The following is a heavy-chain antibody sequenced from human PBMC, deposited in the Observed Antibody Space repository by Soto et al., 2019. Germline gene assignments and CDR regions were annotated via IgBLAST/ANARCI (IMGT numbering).Heavy chain of an antibody. V-gene: IGHV1-2*02. CDR1: GYTFTGSW. D-gene: IGHD2-15*01. CDR3: SKGLWTVGQCSVRRCYDGMDV. J-gene: IGHJ6*02. Sequence: ASVKVSCKASGYTFTGSWIHWVRQAPGQGLEWMGWINPKSGVTNYAQKFQGRVTMTRDTSLSTVYMELSRLQSDDTAVYYCSKGLWTVGQCSVRRCYDGMDVWGQGTTVTVSS. CDR2: INPKSGVT.